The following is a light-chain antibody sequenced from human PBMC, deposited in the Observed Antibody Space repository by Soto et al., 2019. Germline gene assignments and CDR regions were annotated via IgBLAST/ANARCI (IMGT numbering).Light chain of an antibody. V-gene: IGKV3-20*01. Sequence: EIVLTQSPGTLSLSPGAGATLSCRASQSVGSSYLAWSQQKPGQAPWLLFYGASSRATGIPDRFSGSGSGTDFTLTISRLEPEDFALHYCQQYGSSPRTFGQGTKVDIK. CDR1: QSVGSSY. CDR3: QQYGSSPRT. CDR2: GAS. J-gene: IGKJ1*01.